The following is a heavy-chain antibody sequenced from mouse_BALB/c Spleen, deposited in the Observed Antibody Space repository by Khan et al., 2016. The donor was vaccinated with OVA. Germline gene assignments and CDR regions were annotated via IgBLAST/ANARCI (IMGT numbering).Heavy chain of an antibody. J-gene: IGHJ3*01. Sequence: EVQLQESGPSLVKPSQTLSLTCSVTGDSITSGYWCWIRKFPGNKFEYMGYILYSGSTYYNQSLKSRISITRQTSQNQYYLQLNSVPTEDTATDYCARSSCRYAFAYWGQGTLVTVSA. CDR3: ARSSCRYAFAY. CDR2: ILYSGST. D-gene: IGHD2-14*01. V-gene: IGHV3-8*02. CDR1: GDSITSGY.